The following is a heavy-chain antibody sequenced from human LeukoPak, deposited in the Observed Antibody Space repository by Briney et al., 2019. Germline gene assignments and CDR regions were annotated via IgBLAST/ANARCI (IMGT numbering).Heavy chain of an antibody. J-gene: IGHJ4*02. Sequence: PGGSLRLSCAASGFTFSSYAMHWVRQAPGKGLEWVAVISYDGSNKYYADSVKGRFTISRDNSKNTLYLQMNSLRAEDTAVYYCAKRRTIRFLPSRGGYFDYWGQGTLVTVSS. CDR2: ISYDGSNK. CDR3: AKRRTIRFLPSRGGYFDY. V-gene: IGHV3-30-3*02. CDR1: GFTFSSYA. D-gene: IGHD3-3*01.